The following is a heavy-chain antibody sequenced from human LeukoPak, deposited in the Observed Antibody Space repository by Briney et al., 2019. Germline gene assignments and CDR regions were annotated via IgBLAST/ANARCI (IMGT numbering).Heavy chain of an antibody. CDR3: ARGRIAKIVVVHSFHYGMDV. Sequence: SETLSLTCTVSGGSINNYYWSWIRQPAGKGLEWIGRIYTRGSTNYNPSLKSRVTMSVDTSKNQFSLKLSSVTAADTAVYYCARGRIAKIVVVHSFHYGMDVWGQGTTVTVSS. J-gene: IGHJ6*02. CDR2: IYTRGST. D-gene: IGHD3-22*01. V-gene: IGHV4-4*07. CDR1: GGSINNYY.